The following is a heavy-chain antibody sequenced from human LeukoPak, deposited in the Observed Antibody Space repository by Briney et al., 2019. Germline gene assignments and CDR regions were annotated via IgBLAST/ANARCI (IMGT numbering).Heavy chain of an antibody. D-gene: IGHD1-1*01. J-gene: IGHJ6*02. CDR3: AKVIGTPYYYGMDV. Sequence: GGSLRLSCAASGFTFDDYAMHWVRQAPGKGLEWVSGISWNSGNIGYADSVKGRFIISRDNSKNTLYLQMNSLRAEDTAVYYCAKVIGTPYYYGMDVWGQGTTVTVSS. V-gene: IGHV3-9*01. CDR2: ISWNSGNI. CDR1: GFTFDDYA.